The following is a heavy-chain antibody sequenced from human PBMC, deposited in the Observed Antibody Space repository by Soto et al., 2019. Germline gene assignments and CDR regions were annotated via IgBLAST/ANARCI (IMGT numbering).Heavy chain of an antibody. J-gene: IGHJ4*01. CDR1: GFTFSDYA. CDR2: IDSSGSAT. V-gene: IGHV3-23*01. Sequence: GGSLRRSCEASGFTFSDYAMSWVRQAPGKGLNWVSYIDSSGSATDYAESVKGRFTISRDNSKNTLYLKMNSLRAEDTAIYYCAKIGPQGDDYWRHGTLITVS. D-gene: IGHD3-16*01. CDR3: AKIGPQGDDY.